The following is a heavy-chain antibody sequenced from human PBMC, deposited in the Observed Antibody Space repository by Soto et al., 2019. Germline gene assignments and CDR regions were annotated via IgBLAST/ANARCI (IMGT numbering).Heavy chain of an antibody. D-gene: IGHD1-26*01. CDR1: GYTFTSYG. CDR2: ISAYNGNT. CDR3: ARVVGALGHWFDP. Sequence: QVQLVQSGGEVKKPGASVKVSCKASGYTFTSYGISWVRQAPGHGLEWMGRISAYNGNTNYAQKLQGRVTMTTDTSTSTAYRELRSLRSDDTAVYYCARVVGALGHWFDPWGQGTLVTVSS. V-gene: IGHV1-18*01. J-gene: IGHJ5*02.